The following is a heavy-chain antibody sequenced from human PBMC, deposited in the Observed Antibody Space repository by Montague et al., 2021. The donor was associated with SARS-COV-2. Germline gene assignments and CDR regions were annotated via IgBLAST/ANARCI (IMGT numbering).Heavy chain of an antibody. CDR2: ISSSSSYI. D-gene: IGHD3-9*01. V-gene: IGHV3-21*01. CDR3: ARDKYYDILTGYYNY. Sequence: SLRLSCAASGFTFSSYSMNWVRQAPGKGLEWVSSISSSSSYIYYADSVKGRFTNSRDNAKNSLYLQMNSLRAEDTAVYYCARDKYYDILTGYYNYWGQGTLVTVSS. J-gene: IGHJ4*02. CDR1: GFTFSSYS.